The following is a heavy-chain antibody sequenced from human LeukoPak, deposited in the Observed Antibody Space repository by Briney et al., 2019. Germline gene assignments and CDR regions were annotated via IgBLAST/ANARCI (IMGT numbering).Heavy chain of an antibody. J-gene: IGHJ3*02. CDR3: ARESGGFLRTFDI. D-gene: IGHD2-15*01. CDR1: GFTFSSYS. V-gene: IGHV3-20*01. Sequence: PGGSLRLSCAASGFTFSSYSMNWVRQAPGKGLEWVSGINWNGGSTGYADSVKGRFTISRDNAKKSLYLQMNSLRAEDTALYHCARESGGFLRTFDIWGQGTMVTVSS. CDR2: INWNGGST.